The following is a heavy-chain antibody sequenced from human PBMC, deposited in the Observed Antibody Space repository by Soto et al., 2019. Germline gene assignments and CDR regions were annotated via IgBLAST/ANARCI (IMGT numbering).Heavy chain of an antibody. Sequence: PGGSLRLSCAASGFTFSSYWMSWVRQAPGKGLEWVANIKQDGSEKYYVDSVKGRFTISRDNAKNSLYLQMNSLRAEDTAVYYFARDGYKGPIGDWVDAFDIWGQGTMVTVSS. CDR1: GFTFSSYW. J-gene: IGHJ3*02. D-gene: IGHD1-20*01. CDR2: IKQDGSEK. CDR3: ARDGYKGPIGDWVDAFDI. V-gene: IGHV3-7*01.